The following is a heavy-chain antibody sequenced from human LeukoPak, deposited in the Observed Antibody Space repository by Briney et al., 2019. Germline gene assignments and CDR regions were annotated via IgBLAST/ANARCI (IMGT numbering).Heavy chain of an antibody. D-gene: IGHD6-19*01. CDR2: ISGSGGST. CDR1: GFTFSSYA. J-gene: IGHJ4*02. CDR3: AKDPSSGWSSFDY. Sequence: GGSLRLSCAASGFTFSSYAMSWVRQAPGKGLEWVSAISGSGGSTYYADSVKGRFTVSRDNSKNTLYLQMNSLRAEDTAVYYCAKDPSSGWSSFDYWGQGTLVTASS. V-gene: IGHV3-23*01.